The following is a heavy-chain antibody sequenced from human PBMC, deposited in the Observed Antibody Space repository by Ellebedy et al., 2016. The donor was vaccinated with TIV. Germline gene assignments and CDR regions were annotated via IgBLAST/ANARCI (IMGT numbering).Heavy chain of an antibody. CDR3: ARFPIAVAGPDAFDI. CDR2: IKQDGSEK. J-gene: IGHJ3*02. Sequence: GESLKISXAASGFTFRSYWMTWVRQAPGKGLEWVANIKQDGSEKTYVDSVKGRFTISRDNAKNTLYLQMNSLRAEDTAVYYCARFPIAVAGPDAFDIWGQGTMVTVSS. V-gene: IGHV3-7*01. D-gene: IGHD6-19*01. CDR1: GFTFRSYW.